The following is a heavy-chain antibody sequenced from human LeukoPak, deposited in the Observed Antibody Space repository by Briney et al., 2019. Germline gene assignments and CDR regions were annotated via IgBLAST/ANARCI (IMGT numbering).Heavy chain of an antibody. CDR3: ARATEFTYGDYYYYYGMDV. D-gene: IGHD4-17*01. CDR1: GYTFTSYD. Sequence: ASVKVSCKASGYTFTSYDINWVRQATGQGLEWMGWMNPNSGNTGYAQKFQGRVTMTRNTSISTAYMELSSLRSEDTAAYYCARATEFTYGDYYYYYGMDVWGQGTTVTVSS. V-gene: IGHV1-8*01. CDR2: MNPNSGNT. J-gene: IGHJ6*02.